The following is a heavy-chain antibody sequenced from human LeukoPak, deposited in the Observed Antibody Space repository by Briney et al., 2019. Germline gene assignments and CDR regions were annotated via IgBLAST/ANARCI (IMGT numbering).Heavy chain of an antibody. Sequence: GGSLRLSCAASGFTFTDHAMNWVRQAPGKGLEWVSGISYGGDNTYYPDSVKGRFTISRDNPRNTLNLALNSLRAEDTAVYYCAKDPHPYGDSVGGYHFDYWGQGTLVTVSS. V-gene: IGHV3-23*01. J-gene: IGHJ4*02. D-gene: IGHD4-17*01. CDR1: GFTFTDHA. CDR2: ISYGGDNT. CDR3: AKDPHPYGDSVGGYHFDY.